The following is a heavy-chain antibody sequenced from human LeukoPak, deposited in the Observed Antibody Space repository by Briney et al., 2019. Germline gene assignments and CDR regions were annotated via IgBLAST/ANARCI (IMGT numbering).Heavy chain of an antibody. CDR1: GGTFSSYA. CDR3: ARDLRLGELSFAFDY. V-gene: IGHV1-69*05. CDR2: IIPIFGTA. Sequence: SVKVSCKASGGTFSSYAISWVRQAPGQGLEWMGRIIPIFGTANYAQKFQGRVTITTDESTSTAYMELSSLRSEDTAVYYCARDLRLGELSFAFDYWGQGTLVTVTS. D-gene: IGHD3-16*02. J-gene: IGHJ4*02.